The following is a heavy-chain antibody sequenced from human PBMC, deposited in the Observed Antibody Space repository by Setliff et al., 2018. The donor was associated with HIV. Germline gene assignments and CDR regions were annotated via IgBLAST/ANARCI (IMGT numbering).Heavy chain of an antibody. D-gene: IGHD3-10*01. J-gene: IGHJ4*02. CDR2: IYTSGST. CDR3: AGDYNSGSNRFDY. V-gene: IGHV4-61*09. Sequence: PSETLSLXCTVSGGSISSGSYYWSWIRQPAGKGLEWIGHIYTSGSTNYNPSLKSRVTISVDTSKNQFSLKLSSVTAADTAVYYCAGDYNSGSNRFDYWGQGTPVTVSS. CDR1: GGSISSGSYY.